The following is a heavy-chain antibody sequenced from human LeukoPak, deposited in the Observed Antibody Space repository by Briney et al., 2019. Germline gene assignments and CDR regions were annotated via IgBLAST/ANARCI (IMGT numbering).Heavy chain of an antibody. CDR2: ISYDGSNN. CDR1: GFIFSSYV. V-gene: IGHV3-30-3*01. Sequence: PGGSLRLSCAAAGFIFSSYVMQWVRQAPGKGLEWVAVISYDGSNNYYADSVMGGFTISRDNSKNRLYLQMNSLRPEDTAVYYCARDLAPANHGALEPLDSWGQGTLVTVSS. J-gene: IGHJ4*02. D-gene: IGHD4/OR15-4a*01. CDR3: ARDLAPANHGALEPLDS.